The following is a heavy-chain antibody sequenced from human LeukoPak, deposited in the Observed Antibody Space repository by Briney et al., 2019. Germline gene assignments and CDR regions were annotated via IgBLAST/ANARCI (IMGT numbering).Heavy chain of an antibody. Sequence: PGGSLRLSCAASGFTFSSYEMNWVRQAPGKGLEWVSYISSSGSTIYYADSVKGRFTISRDNAKNSLYLQTNSLRAEDTAVYYCARDHRFSPTKAYMDVWGQGTTVTVSS. D-gene: IGHD2/OR15-2a*01. J-gene: IGHJ6*02. CDR1: GFTFSSYE. CDR2: ISSSGSTI. V-gene: IGHV3-48*03. CDR3: ARDHRFSPTKAYMDV.